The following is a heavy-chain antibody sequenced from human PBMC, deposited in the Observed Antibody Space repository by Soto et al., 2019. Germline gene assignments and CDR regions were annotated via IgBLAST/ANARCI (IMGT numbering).Heavy chain of an antibody. CDR1: GYTFTDYY. V-gene: IGHV1-46*01. D-gene: IGHD5-12*01. J-gene: IGHJ6*02. CDR3: SREVVATMYIYYSGMDV. CDR2: INPSNGST. Sequence: QVHLVQSGAVVKKPGASVTVSCKASGYTFTDYYRHWVRQVRQAPGQAREWIGVINPSNGSTTYAQKFQGRVTMTRDTSSSTVYMDLSNLRSDDTAVYYCSREVVATMYIYYSGMDVWGRGTTVTVSS.